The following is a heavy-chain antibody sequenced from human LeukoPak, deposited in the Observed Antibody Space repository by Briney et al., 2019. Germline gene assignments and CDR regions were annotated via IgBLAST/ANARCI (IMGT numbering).Heavy chain of an antibody. J-gene: IGHJ6*03. D-gene: IGHD5-18*01. CDR1: GGSISSGGYY. V-gene: IGHV4-61*02. CDR2: IYTSGST. CDR3: ARDLPYVDTAMVSYYYYYMDV. Sequence: SQTLSLTCTVSGGSISSGGYYWSWIRQHPGKGLEWIGRIYTSGSTNYNPSLKSRVTMSVDTSKNQFSLKLSSVTAADMAVYYCARDLPYVDTAMVSYYYYYMDVWGKGTTVTVSS.